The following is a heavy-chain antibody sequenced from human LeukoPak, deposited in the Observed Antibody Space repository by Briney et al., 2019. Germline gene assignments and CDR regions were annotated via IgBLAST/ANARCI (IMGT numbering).Heavy chain of an antibody. V-gene: IGHV4-59*08. CDR1: GGSISPYY. CDR2: IYYSGTT. CDR3: ATHYDVLTGYAAAAFDT. J-gene: IGHJ3*02. D-gene: IGHD3-9*01. Sequence: SETLSLTCTVSGGSISPYYWSWIRQPPGRGLEWIGYIYYSGTTHYNPSLESRVTMSVDTSKNQFSLKLSSVTAADTAVYYCATHYDVLTGYAAAAFDTWGQGTMVTVSS.